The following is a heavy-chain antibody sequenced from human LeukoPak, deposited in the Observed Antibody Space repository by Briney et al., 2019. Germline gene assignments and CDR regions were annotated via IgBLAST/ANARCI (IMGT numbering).Heavy chain of an antibody. CDR2: MNPNSGNT. J-gene: IGHJ3*02. D-gene: IGHD3-9*01. CDR1: GYTFTSYD. CDR3: AREGRYYDILTGYHNDAFDI. V-gene: IGHV1-8*01. Sequence: ASVTVSCKASGYTFTSYDINWVRQATGQGLEWMGWMNPNSGNTGYAQKFQGRVTMTRNTSISTAYMELSSLRSEDTAVYYCAREGRYYDILTGYHNDAFDIWGQGTMVTVSS.